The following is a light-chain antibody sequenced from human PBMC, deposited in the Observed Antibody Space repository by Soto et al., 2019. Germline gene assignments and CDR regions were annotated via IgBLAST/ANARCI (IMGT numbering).Light chain of an antibody. J-gene: IGLJ1*01. V-gene: IGLV1-44*01. CDR3: QSYDKRLTAYV. CDR2: NNV. Sequence: QSVLTQPPSASGTLGQRVTISCSGSSSNIGSNIVSWYRQLPGTAPTLLIYNNVHRPSGVPDRLSASKSGTSASLAITGLQAEDEGHYYCQSYDKRLTAYVFGTGTKVTVL. CDR1: SSNIGSNI.